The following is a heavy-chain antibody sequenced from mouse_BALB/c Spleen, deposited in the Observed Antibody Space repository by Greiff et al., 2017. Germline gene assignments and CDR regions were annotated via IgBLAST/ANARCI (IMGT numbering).Heavy chain of an antibody. Sequence: QVQLQQSGAELVKPGASVKLSCKASGYTFTSYYMYWVKQRPGQGLEWIGEINPSNGGTNFNEKFKSKATLTVDKSSSTAYMQLSSLTSEDSAVYYCTTGTWCAYWGQGTLVTVSA. CDR2: INPSNGGT. J-gene: IGHJ3*01. D-gene: IGHD4-1*01. V-gene: IGHV1S16*01. CDR1: GYTFTSYY. CDR3: TTGTWCAY.